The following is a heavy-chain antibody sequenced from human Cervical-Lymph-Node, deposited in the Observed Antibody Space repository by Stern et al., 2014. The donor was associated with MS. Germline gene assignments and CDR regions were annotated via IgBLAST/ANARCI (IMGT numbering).Heavy chain of an antibody. Sequence: QMQLVQSGGGLVKPGGSLRLSCAASGFTFSDYYMSWIRQAPGKGLEWVSYISASGSTIYYADSVKGRFTISRDNAKNSLYLQMNSLRAEDTAVYYCARAALLIWSRYSGMDVWGQGTTVTVSS. CDR3: ARAALLIWSRYSGMDV. V-gene: IGHV3-11*01. D-gene: IGHD2-8*02. CDR1: GFTFSDYY. CDR2: ISASGSTI. J-gene: IGHJ6*02.